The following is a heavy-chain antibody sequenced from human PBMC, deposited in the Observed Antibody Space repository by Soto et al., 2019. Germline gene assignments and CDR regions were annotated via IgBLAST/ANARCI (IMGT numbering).Heavy chain of an antibody. CDR1: GFTFSSYA. V-gene: IGHV3-30-3*01. CDR2: ISYDGSNK. D-gene: IGHD2-2*01. CDR3: ARERGVPAAPRFHP. Sequence: GGSLRLSCAASGFTFSSYAMHWVRQAPGKGLEWVAVISYDGSNKYYADSVKGRFTISRDNSKNTLYLQMNSLRAEDTAVYYCARERGVPAAPRFHPCGQGALVTVSS. J-gene: IGHJ5*02.